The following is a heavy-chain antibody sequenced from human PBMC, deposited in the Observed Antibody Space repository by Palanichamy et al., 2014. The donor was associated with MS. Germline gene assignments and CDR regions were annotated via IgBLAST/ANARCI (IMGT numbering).Heavy chain of an antibody. Sequence: EVQLVESGGGLVQPGGSLRLSCAASGFTFSSYSMNWVRQAPGKGLEWVSYISSSSTIYYADSVKGRFTISRDNAKNSLYLQMNSLRDEDTAVYYCARENDYGDYSALGAFDIWGQGTMVTVSS. CDR1: GFTFSSYS. V-gene: IGHV3-48*02. D-gene: IGHD4-17*01. CDR2: ISSSSTI. CDR3: ARENDYGDYSALGAFDI. J-gene: IGHJ3*02.